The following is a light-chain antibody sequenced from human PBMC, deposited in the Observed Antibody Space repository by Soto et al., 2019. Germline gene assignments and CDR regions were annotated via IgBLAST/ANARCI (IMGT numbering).Light chain of an antibody. CDR1: SDDIGAYNF. CDR2: GVT. J-gene: IGLJ3*02. V-gene: IGLV2-14*03. CDR3: YSYAGGNTWV. Sequence: QSVLTQPASVSGSPGQSITISCTGTSDDIGAYNFVSWYQQHLDKAPRLVIYGVTDRPSGVSNRFSASKSGNTASLTISGLRTEDEADYYCYSYAGGNTWVFGGGTKLTVL.